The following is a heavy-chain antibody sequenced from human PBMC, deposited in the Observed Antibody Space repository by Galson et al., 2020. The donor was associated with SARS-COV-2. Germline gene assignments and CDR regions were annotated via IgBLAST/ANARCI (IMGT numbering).Heavy chain of an antibody. CDR1: GFTFDDYA. V-gene: IGHV3-9*01. CDR3: AKDNRYYDSSGYYGFWFDP. CDR2: ISWNSGSI. Sequence: SLKISCAASGFTFDDYAMHWVRQAPGKGLEWVSGISWNSGSIGYADSVKGRFTISRDNAKNSLYLQMNSLRAEDTALYYCAKDNRYYDSSGYYGFWFDPWGQGTLVTVSS. J-gene: IGHJ5*02. D-gene: IGHD3-22*01.